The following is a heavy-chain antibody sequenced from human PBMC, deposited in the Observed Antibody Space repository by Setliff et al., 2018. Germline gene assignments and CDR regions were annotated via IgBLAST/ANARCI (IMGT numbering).Heavy chain of an antibody. CDR2: ISGSGGST. CDR1: GFTFSSYA. Sequence: GGSLRLSCAASGFTFSSYAMSWVRQAPGKGLEWVSAISGSGGSTYYADSVKGRFTISRDNAKNSLYLQMNSLRAEDTAVYYCARGVIAAAGIDYWGQGTLVTVSS. D-gene: IGHD6-13*01. V-gene: IGHV3-23*01. J-gene: IGHJ4*02. CDR3: ARGVIAAAGIDY.